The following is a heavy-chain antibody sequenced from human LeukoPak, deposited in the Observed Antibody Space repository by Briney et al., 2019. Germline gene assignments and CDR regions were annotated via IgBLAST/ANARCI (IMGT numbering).Heavy chain of an antibody. CDR1: GGSISNYY. J-gene: IGHJ4*02. CDR2: IYYSGDTSGST. V-gene: IGHV4-59*01. Sequence: SETLSLTCTVSGGSISNYYWSWVRQPPGKGLEYIGYIYYSGDTSGSTDYNPSLKSRVTISVDTSKNQFSLKLSSVTAADTAVYYCARDNPDSGYDRDYWGQGTLVTVSS. D-gene: IGHD5-12*01. CDR3: ARDNPDSGYDRDY.